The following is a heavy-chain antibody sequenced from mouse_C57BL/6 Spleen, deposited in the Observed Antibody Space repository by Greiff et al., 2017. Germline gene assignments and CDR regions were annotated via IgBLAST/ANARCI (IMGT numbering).Heavy chain of an antibody. CDR2: ISPGDGDT. CDR3: AREGWDDYAMDY. Sequence: QVQLQQSGPELVKPGASVKISCKASGYAFSSSWLNWVKQRPGTGLEWIGRISPGDGDTNYNGQFKGKATLTADKSSSTAYMQLSRLTSEESAVYFCAREGWDDYAMDYWGQGTSVTVSS. V-gene: IGHV1-82*01. CDR1: GYAFSSSW. J-gene: IGHJ4*01. D-gene: IGHD1-1*02.